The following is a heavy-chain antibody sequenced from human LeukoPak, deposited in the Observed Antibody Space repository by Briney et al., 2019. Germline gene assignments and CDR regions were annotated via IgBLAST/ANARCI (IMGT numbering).Heavy chain of an antibody. J-gene: IGHJ4*02. CDR1: GCGFTSYW. Sequence: GGALKIYYKGGGCGFTSYWIGWGRPVTGKGVEWMGIIYPGDSDTRYSPSLQGQVTISADKSISTAYLQWSSLKASDTAMYYCARYYGSGFDYWGQGTLVTVSS. V-gene: IGHV5-51*01. CDR3: ARYYGSGFDY. CDR2: IYPGDSDT. D-gene: IGHD3-10*01.